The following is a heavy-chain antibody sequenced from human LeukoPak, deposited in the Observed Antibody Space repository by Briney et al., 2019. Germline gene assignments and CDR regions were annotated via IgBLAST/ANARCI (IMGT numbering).Heavy chain of an antibody. Sequence: PGGSLRLSCAASGFTFDDCAMHWVRQAPGKGLEWVSGISWNSADKGYADSVKGRFTISRDNAKNSLYLQMNSLRVEDTALYYCAKKGSWDTDAFDIWGQGTLVTVSS. D-gene: IGHD5-18*01. CDR2: ISWNSADK. V-gene: IGHV3-9*01. J-gene: IGHJ3*02. CDR3: AKKGSWDTDAFDI. CDR1: GFTFDDCA.